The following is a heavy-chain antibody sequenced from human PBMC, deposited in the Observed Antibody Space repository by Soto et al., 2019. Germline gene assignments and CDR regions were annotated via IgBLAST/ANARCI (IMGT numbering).Heavy chain of an antibody. CDR2: INQYGTT. Sequence: QVQLQQWGAGLLKPSETLSLICAVSGESLSDHYWSWIRQSPGKGLEWIGDINQYGTTNYNPSLKSRVTISADTSKNQFFLRLASVTAEDTAIYYCARGAHISGVTRCFDPWGQGTLVTVSS. CDR3: ARGAHISGVTRCFDP. CDR1: GESLSDHY. V-gene: IGHV4-34*01. D-gene: IGHD1-20*01. J-gene: IGHJ5*02.